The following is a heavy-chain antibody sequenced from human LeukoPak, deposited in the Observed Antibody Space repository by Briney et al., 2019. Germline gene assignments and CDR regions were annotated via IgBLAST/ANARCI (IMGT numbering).Heavy chain of an antibody. D-gene: IGHD6-13*01. CDR1: GGSISSGGYY. CDR2: IYYSGST. J-gene: IGHJ4*02. Sequence: SSETLSLTCTVSGGSISSGGYYWSWIRQHPGKGLEWIGYIYYSGSTYYNPSLKSRVTISVDTSKNQFSLKLGSVTAADTAVYYCARSPSSGIAAAGVDYWGQGTLVTVSS. V-gene: IGHV4-31*03. CDR3: ARSPSSGIAAAGVDY.